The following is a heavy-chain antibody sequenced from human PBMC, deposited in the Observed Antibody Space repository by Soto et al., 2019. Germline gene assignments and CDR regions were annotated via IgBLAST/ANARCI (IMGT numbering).Heavy chain of an antibody. CDR3: ARGKDWEQPSKHYDLVY. J-gene: IGHJ4*02. CDR1: GRTFLISA. V-gene: IGHV1-69*06. D-gene: IGHD1-26*01. Sequence: QVQLVQSGAAVKTPGSSVRVSCKTAGRTFLISAIAWVRQAPGQGLEWMGGIIPILGTIHIAQNFQGRVNFTADRSTSTAYIDLSSLRSEDTATYFCARGKDWEQPSKHYDLVYWGQGSQVSVSS. CDR2: IIPILGTI.